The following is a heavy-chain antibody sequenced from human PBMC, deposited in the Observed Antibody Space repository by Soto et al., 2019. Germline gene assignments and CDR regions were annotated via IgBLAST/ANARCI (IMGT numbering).Heavy chain of an antibody. J-gene: IGHJ4*02. CDR2: ISGSGGST. D-gene: IGHD6-6*01. Sequence: EVQLLESGGGLVQPGGSLRLSCAASGFTFSSYAMSWVRQAPGKGLEWVSAISGSGGSTYYADSVKGRFTISRDNSKNTLYLQMNSLSAEDTAVYYCAKDPRKQLAPFDYWGQGTLVTVSS. V-gene: IGHV3-23*01. CDR3: AKDPRKQLAPFDY. CDR1: GFTFSSYA.